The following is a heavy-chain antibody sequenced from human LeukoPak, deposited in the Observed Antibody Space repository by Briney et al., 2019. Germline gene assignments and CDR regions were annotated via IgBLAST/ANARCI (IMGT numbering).Heavy chain of an antibody. CDR1: GYSISSGYY. D-gene: IGHD6-19*01. Sequence: SETLSLTCAVSGYSISSGYYWGWIRQPPGKGLEWIGSIYHSGSTYYNPSLKSRVTTSVDTSKNQFSLKLSSVTAADTAVYYCARNRGGIAVADWLRIYYFDYWGQGTLVTVSS. CDR3: ARNRGGIAVADWLRIYYFDY. V-gene: IGHV4-38-2*01. CDR2: IYHSGST. J-gene: IGHJ4*02.